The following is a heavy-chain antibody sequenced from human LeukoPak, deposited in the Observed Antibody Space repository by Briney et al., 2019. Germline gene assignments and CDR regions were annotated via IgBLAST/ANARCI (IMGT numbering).Heavy chain of an antibody. CDR3: ARDGDRIAAAGTPKWLDP. J-gene: IGHJ5*02. Sequence: QPGGSLRLSCAASGFTFSSYSMNWVRQAPGKGLEWVSYISSSSSTIYYADSVKGRFTISRDNAKNSLYLQMNSLRAEDTAVYYCARDGDRIAAAGTPKWLDPWGQGTLVTVSS. D-gene: IGHD6-13*01. CDR1: GFTFSSYS. V-gene: IGHV3-48*01. CDR2: ISSSSSTI.